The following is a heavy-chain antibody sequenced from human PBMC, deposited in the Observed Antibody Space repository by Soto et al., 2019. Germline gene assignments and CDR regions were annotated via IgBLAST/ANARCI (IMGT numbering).Heavy chain of an antibody. J-gene: IGHJ4*02. CDR1: GFTFSSYS. CDR3: ARGGTYDFWSGYYVPHYYFDY. V-gene: IGHV3-21*01. D-gene: IGHD3-3*01. Sequence: PGGSLRLSCAASGFTFSSYSMNWVRQAPGKGLEWVSSISSSSSYIYYADSVKGRFTISRDNAKNSLYLQMNSLRAEDTAVYYCARGGTYDFWSGYYVPHYYFDYWGQGTLVTVSS. CDR2: ISSSSSYI.